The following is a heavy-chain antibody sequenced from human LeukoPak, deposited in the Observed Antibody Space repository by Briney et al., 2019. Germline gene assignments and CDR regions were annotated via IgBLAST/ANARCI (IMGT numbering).Heavy chain of an antibody. J-gene: IGHJ4*02. V-gene: IGHV3-23*01. Sequence: PGGSLRLSCAASGFTFTSYAVSWVRQAPGKGLEWVSSVSGRGDNTYYADSVKGRFTISRDNSKNTLDLQMNSLRAEDTAVYYCAKRHDSNGPNGYFDYWGQGALVTVSS. D-gene: IGHD3-22*01. CDR2: VSGRGDNT. CDR3: AKRHDSNGPNGYFDY. CDR1: GFTFTSYA.